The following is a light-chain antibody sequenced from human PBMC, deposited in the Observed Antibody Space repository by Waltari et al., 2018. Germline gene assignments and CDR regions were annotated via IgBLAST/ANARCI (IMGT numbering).Light chain of an antibody. CDR2: GNS. J-gene: IGLJ1*01. CDR1: SSNIGAGYA. V-gene: IGLV1-40*01. Sequence: SVLTQPPSVSGAPGPRVTLSCTGSSSNIGAGYAVPWYQRLPGTAPKLLIYGNSNRPSGVPDRFSGSKSGTSASLAITGLQAEDEADYYCQSYDSSLSAFYVFGTGTKVTVL. CDR3: QSYDSSLSAFYV.